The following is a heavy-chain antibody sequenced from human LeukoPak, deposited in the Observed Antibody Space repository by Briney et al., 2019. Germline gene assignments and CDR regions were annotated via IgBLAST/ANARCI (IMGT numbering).Heavy chain of an antibody. J-gene: IGHJ6*03. D-gene: IGHD2-2*01. CDR3: ARSGPYIVVVPAAHYYYYMDV. CDR2: IYYSGST. Sequence: PSETLSLTCTVSGGSISSSSYYWGWIRQPPGKGLEWIGSIYYSGSTYYNPSLKSRVTISVDTSKNQFSLKLSSVTAADTAVYYCARSGPYIVVVPAAHYYYYMDVWGKGTTVTVSS. CDR1: GGSISSSSYY. V-gene: IGHV4-39*07.